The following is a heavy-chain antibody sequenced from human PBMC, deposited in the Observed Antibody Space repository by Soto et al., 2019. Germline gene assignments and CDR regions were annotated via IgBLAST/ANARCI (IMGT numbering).Heavy chain of an antibody. J-gene: IGHJ6*02. CDR2: IFSNDEK. V-gene: IGHV2-26*01. CDR3: ALILKWRTYYGMDV. CDR1: GFSLSNARMG. D-gene: IGHD2-15*01. Sequence: SGPTLVNPTETLTLTCTVSGFSLSNARMGVSWIRQPPGKALEWLAHIFSNDEKSYSTSLKSRLTISKDTSKSQVVLTMTNMEPVDTATYYCALILKWRTYYGMDVWGQGTTGTV.